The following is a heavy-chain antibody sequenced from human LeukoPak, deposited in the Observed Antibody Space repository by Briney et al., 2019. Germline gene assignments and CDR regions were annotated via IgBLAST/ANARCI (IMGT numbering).Heavy chain of an antibody. D-gene: IGHD1-1*01. Sequence: SVKVSCKASGFTFTSSAVQWVRQARVQRLEWIGWIVVGSGNTNYAQKFQERVTITRDMSTSTAYMELSSLRSEDTAVYYCAAEVTTGTTERGFDYWGQGTLVTVSS. CDR3: AAEVTTGTTERGFDY. CDR1: GFTFTSSA. V-gene: IGHV1-58*01. J-gene: IGHJ4*02. CDR2: IVVGSGNT.